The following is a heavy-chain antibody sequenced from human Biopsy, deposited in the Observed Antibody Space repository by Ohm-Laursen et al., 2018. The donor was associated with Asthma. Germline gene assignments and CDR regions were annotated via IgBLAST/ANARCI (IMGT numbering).Heavy chain of an antibody. D-gene: IGHD1-1*01. CDR3: VRDGTDDAFDI. J-gene: IGHJ3*02. CDR2: ISKDASTQ. CDR1: GFSSSIFP. V-gene: IGHV3-30*03. Sequence: SLRLSCAASGFSSSIFPIHWIRLAPAKGLERVGIISKDASTQNYADSVNGRFTMARDNSKNTLDLQMNSLREEDTAVYYCVRDGTDDAFDIWGQGTVVSVSS.